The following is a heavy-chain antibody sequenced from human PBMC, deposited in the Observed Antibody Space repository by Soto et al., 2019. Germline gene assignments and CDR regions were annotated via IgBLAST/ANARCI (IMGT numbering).Heavy chain of an antibody. Sequence: GGSLRLSCAASGFTLSSYGMHWVRQAPGKGLEWVAVIWYDGSNKYYADSVKGRFTISSDNSKNTLYRQMNSLRAEDTAVYYCAIEQCELKPRLDVGGQGTTVTV. CDR1: GFTLSSYG. CDR2: IWYDGSNK. D-gene: IGHD1-26*01. J-gene: IGHJ6*02. V-gene: IGHV3-33*01. CDR3: AIEQCELKPRLDV.